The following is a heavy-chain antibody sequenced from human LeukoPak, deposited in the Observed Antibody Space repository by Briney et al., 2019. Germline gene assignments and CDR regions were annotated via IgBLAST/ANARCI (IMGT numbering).Heavy chain of an antibody. D-gene: IGHD2-2*03. CDR1: GFTVSSNY. Sequence: GSLRLSCAASGFTVSSNYMSWIRQPPGKGLEWIGEINHSGSTNYNPSLKSRVTISVDTSKNQFSLKLSSVTAADTAVYYCARSRLGIVVVPAATQFDYWGQGTLVTVSS. J-gene: IGHJ4*02. CDR2: INHSGST. V-gene: IGHV4-34*01. CDR3: ARSRLGIVVVPAATQFDY.